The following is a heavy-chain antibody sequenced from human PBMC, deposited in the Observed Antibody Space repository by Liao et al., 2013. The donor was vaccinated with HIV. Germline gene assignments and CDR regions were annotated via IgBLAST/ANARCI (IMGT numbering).Heavy chain of an antibody. J-gene: IGHJ3*02. Sequence: QVQLQESGPGLVKPSETLSLTCTVSGASLRSSYYWGWIRQPPGKGLEWIGSIYYSGSTYYNSSLKSRVTISVDTSKNQFSLTLSSVTAADTAVYYCARERRIDWFDAFDIWGQGTLVTVSS. V-gene: IGHV4-39*07. CDR1: GASLRSSYY. D-gene: IGHD3-9*01. CDR2: IYYSGST. CDR3: ARERRIDWFDAFDI.